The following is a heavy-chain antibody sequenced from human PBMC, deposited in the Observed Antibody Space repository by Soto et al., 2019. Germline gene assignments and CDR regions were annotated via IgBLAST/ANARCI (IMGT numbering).Heavy chain of an antibody. CDR2: ISGSGGTT. CDR3: AKTPYDFWSSGQYLFDH. D-gene: IGHD3-3*01. CDR1: GFTFGSHA. Sequence: GGSLRLSCTVSGFTFGSHAMSWVRQAPGKGLECVSGISGSGGTTFYADSVKGRFTISRDNSRKTLYLQMNSLRAEDTAVYYCAKTPYDFWSSGQYLFDHWGQGTLVTVSS. J-gene: IGHJ4*02. V-gene: IGHV3-23*01.